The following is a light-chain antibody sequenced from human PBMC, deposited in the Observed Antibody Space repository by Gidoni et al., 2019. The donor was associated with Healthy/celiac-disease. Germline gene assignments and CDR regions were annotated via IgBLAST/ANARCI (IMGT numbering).Light chain of an antibody. CDR3: CSYAGSYTFVV. CDR2: DVS. CDR1: SSDVGGYNY. Sequence: QSAMTQPRSVSGSPGQSVTISCTGTSSDVGGYNYVSWYQQHPGKAPKLMIYDVSKRPSGVPDRFSGSKSGNTSSLTISGLQAEDEADYYCCSYAGSYTFVVFGGVTKLTGL. V-gene: IGLV2-11*01. J-gene: IGLJ2*01.